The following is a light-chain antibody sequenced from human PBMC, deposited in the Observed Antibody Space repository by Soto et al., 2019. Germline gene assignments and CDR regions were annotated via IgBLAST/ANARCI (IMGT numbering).Light chain of an antibody. CDR1: QIISNW. CDR3: QPYNTFLLT. V-gene: IGKV1-5*03. CDR2: KAS. J-gene: IGKJ3*01. Sequence: DIQVTQSPSTLSASVGDSVTISCRASQIISNWLAWYQQKPGKAPKLLIYKASTLESGVPSRFSGSGSGTDFTLTISSLQPADFATYYCQPYNTFLLTFGPGTRVDIK.